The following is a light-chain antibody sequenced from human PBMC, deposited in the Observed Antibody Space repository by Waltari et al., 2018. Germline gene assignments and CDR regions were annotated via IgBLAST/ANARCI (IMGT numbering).Light chain of an antibody. CDR1: PSNIGENT. V-gene: IGLV1-44*01. Sequence: SVLTQPPSASGTPGQRVTISCSGTPSNIGENTVNWYQQFPGTAPKLLVYSDNQRPSGVHDRISGSKSGASASLAISGLHSEDEAHYFCAAWDDILSVWVFGGGTELTVL. CDR3: AAWDDILSVWV. J-gene: IGLJ3*02. CDR2: SDN.